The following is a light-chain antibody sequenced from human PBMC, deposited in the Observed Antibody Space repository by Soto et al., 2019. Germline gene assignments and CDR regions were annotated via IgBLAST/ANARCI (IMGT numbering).Light chain of an antibody. CDR3: QQYHDWPPRT. V-gene: IGKV3-15*01. Sequence: EIVMTQSPATLSVSPGERATLSCRASQSISDDVAWYQQKPGQAPRLLISGASTRATGIPARFSGSGSGTEFTLTISSLQSEDFAVYYCQQYHDWPPRTFGQGTKLEIK. J-gene: IGKJ2*02. CDR1: QSISDD. CDR2: GAS.